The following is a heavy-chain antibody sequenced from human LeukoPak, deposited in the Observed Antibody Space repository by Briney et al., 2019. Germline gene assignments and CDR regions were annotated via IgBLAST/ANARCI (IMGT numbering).Heavy chain of an antibody. CDR3: ARGVFVGDGYNLFYFDY. V-gene: IGHV4-38-2*01. J-gene: IGHJ4*02. CDR2: IYHSGST. Sequence: PSETLSLTCAVSGYSISSGYYWGWIRQPPGKGLEWIGSIYHSGSTYYNPSLKSRVTISVDTSKNQFSLKLSSVTAADTAVYYCARGVFVGDGYNLFYFDYWGQGTLVTVSS. CDR1: GYSISSGYY. D-gene: IGHD5-24*01.